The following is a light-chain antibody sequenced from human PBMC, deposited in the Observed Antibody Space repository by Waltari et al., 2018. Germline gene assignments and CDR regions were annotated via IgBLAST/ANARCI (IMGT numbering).Light chain of an antibody. Sequence: SSELTQDPAFSVPLGQTIRITCQGDSLRAFNARGFQHRSGQAPLLVIYSQDKRPSGIPARFSGSGSGNTAALTITWAQAEDGGDYYCNCRDSSGAQVVFGGGTKVTVL. V-gene: IGLV3-19*01. CDR2: SQD. CDR1: SLRAFN. J-gene: IGLJ2*01. CDR3: NCRDSSGAQVV.